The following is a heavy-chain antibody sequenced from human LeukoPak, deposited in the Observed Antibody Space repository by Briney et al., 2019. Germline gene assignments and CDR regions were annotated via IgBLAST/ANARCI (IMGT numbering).Heavy chain of an antibody. D-gene: IGHD6-13*01. Sequence: ASVKVSCKASGYTFTGYYMHWVRQAPGQGLEWMGWINPNSGGTNYAQKFQGRVTMTRDTSISTAYMELRSLRSDDTAVYYCARDHSSSCQLFDYWGQGTLVTVSS. CDR1: GYTFTGYY. V-gene: IGHV1-2*02. CDR3: ARDHSSSCQLFDY. J-gene: IGHJ4*02. CDR2: INPNSGGT.